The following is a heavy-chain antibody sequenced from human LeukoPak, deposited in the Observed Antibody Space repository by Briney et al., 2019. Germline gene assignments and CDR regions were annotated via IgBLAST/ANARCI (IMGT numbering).Heavy chain of an antibody. CDR1: GGTFSNYA. D-gene: IGHD3-10*01. V-gene: IGHV1-69*13. CDR3: ARDFHYSGSGSYYNRAFDI. Sequence: SVKVSCKASGGTFSNYAISWVRQAPGQGLEWMGGIIPIFGTGNYAQKFQGRVTITADESTSTAYMELSSLRSEDTAVYFCARDFHYSGSGSYYNRAFDIWGQGTVVTVSS. J-gene: IGHJ3*02. CDR2: IIPIFGTG.